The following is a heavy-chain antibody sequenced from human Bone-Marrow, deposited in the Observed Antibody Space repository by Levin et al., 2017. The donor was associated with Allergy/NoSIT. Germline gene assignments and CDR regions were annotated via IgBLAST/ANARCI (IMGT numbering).Heavy chain of an antibody. D-gene: IGHD1-14*01. J-gene: IGHJ3*01. V-gene: IGHV3-15*07. CDR3: AREGPFYENMPFREPNAFNL. Sequence: GESLKISCVASGFTFSNAWMNWVRQAPGKGLEWVGRIKTKTEGATVDYAAPLKGRFTISRDDSKNTLYLQMSSLKIEDTAVYYCAREGPFYENMPFREPNAFNLWGQGTMVTVSA. CDR1: GFTFSNAW. CDR2: IKTKTEGATV.